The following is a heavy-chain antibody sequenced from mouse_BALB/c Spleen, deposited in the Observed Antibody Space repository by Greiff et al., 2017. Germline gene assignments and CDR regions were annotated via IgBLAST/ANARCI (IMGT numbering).Heavy chain of an antibody. CDR3: AREGYGNYVDY. D-gene: IGHD2-10*02. V-gene: IGHV5-17*02. CDR2: ISSGSSTI. CDR1: GFTFSSFG. J-gene: IGHJ2*01. Sequence: EVMLVESGGGLVQPGGSRKLSCAASGFTFSSFGMHWVRQAPEKGLEWVAYISSGSSTIYYADTVKGRFTISRDNPKNTLFLQMTSLRSEDTAMYYCAREGYGNYVDYWGQGTTLTVSS.